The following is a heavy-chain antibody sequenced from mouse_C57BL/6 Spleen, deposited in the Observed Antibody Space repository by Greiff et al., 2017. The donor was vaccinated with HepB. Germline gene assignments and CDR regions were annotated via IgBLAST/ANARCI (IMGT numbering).Heavy chain of an antibody. Sequence: VQLQQSGAELVRPGASVKLSCTASGFNIKDYYMHWVKQRPEQGLEWIGRIDPEDGDTEYAPKFQGKATMTADTSSITAYLQLSSLTSEDTAVYYCTTSLYYDYEEAWFAYWGQGTLVTVSA. V-gene: IGHV14-1*01. J-gene: IGHJ3*01. CDR1: GFNIKDYY. CDR2: IDPEDGDT. D-gene: IGHD2-4*01. CDR3: TTSLYYDYEEAWFAY.